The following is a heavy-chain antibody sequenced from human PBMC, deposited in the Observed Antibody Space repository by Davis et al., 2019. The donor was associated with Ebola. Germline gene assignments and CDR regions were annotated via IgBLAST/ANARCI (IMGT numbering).Heavy chain of an antibody. CDR1: GYTFTGYY. D-gene: IGHD4-11*01. CDR2: INPNSGGT. Sequence: ASVKVSCKASGYTFTGYYMHWVRQAPGQGLEWMGWINPNSGGTNYAQKFQGRVTMTTDTSTSTAYLDLRSLRSDDTAVYYCARGTTVTTDPYYYYMDVWGKGTTVTVSS. J-gene: IGHJ6*03. CDR3: ARGTTVTTDPYYYYMDV. V-gene: IGHV1-2*02.